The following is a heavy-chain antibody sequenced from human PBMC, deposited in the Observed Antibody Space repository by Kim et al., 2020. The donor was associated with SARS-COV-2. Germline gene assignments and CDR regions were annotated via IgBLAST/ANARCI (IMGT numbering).Heavy chain of an antibody. D-gene: IGHD3-9*01. J-gene: IGHJ5*02. CDR2: IYYSGST. V-gene: IGHV4-39*01. CDR3: ATTYYDILTGYFPLSGWFDP. Sequence: SETLSLTCTVSGGSISSSSYYWGWIRQPPGKGLEWIGSIYYSGSTYYNPSLKSRVTISVDTSKNQFSLKLSSVTAADTAVYYCATTYYDILTGYFPLSGWFDPWGQGTLVTVSS. CDR1: GGSISSSSYY.